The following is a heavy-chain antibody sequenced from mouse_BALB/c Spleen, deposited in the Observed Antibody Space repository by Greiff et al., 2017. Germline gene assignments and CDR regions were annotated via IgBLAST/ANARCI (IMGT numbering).Heavy chain of an antibody. V-gene: IGHV5-6-5*01. Sequence: DVKLQESGGGLVRPGGSLKLSCAASGFTFSSYAMSWVRQTPEKRLEWVASISSGGSTYYPDSVKGRFTISRDNARNILYLQMSSLRSEDTAMYYCARDYDSSNDYWGQGTTLTVSS. J-gene: IGHJ2*01. D-gene: IGHD2-4*01. CDR3: ARDYDSSNDY. CDR1: GFTFSSYA. CDR2: ISSGGST.